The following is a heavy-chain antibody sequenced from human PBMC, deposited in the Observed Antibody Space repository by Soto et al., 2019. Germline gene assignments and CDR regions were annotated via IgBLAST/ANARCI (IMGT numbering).Heavy chain of an antibody. D-gene: IGHD3-22*01. Sequence: QVQLVQSGAEVKKPGSSVKVSCKASGDTFSSYAISWVRQAPGQGLEWMGGIIPIFGRANYAQKFQGRVTITADESTSTAYMELSSMRSEDTAVYYCARDGSGYRSRASPMDVWCQGTTVTVSS. CDR3: ARDGSGYRSRASPMDV. CDR2: IIPIFGRA. CDR1: GDTFSSYA. V-gene: IGHV1-69*01. J-gene: IGHJ6*02.